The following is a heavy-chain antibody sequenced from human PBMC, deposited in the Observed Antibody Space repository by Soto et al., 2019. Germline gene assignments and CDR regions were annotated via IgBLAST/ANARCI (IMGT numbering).Heavy chain of an antibody. CDR1: GGSTSSYS. D-gene: IGHD2-15*01. V-gene: IGHV4-59*01. CDR2: IYYSGST. J-gene: IGHJ6*03. Sequence: SEPLSFTFILSGGSTSSYSWSWSRQPPGQGLEWFGYIYYSGSTTYNPSLKSRVTISVDTSKNQFSLKLSSVTAADTAVYYCARARYCSGGSCYWRHSDYYYYYMDVWGKGTTVT. CDR3: ARARYCSGGSCYWRHSDYYYYYMDV.